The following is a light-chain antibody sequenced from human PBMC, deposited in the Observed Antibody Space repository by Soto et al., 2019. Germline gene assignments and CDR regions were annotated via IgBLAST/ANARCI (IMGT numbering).Light chain of an antibody. CDR1: QSVSSSY. J-gene: IGKJ4*01. Sequence: EIVLTQSPGTLSLSPGERATLSCRASQSVSSSYLAWYQQKPGQAPRLLIYGASSRATGIPDRFSGSGSGTDFTITISRLEPEDFAVYYCQQYGSSSLTFGGGTKMEIK. V-gene: IGKV3-20*01. CDR2: GAS. CDR3: QQYGSSSLT.